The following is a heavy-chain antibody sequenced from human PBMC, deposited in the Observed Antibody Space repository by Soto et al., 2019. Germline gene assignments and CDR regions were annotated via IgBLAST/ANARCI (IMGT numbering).Heavy chain of an antibody. V-gene: IGHV4-30-4*01. CDR2: IYHTGTT. CDR1: GGSISSIDYF. CDR3: ARVMAAMQNWLDP. D-gene: IGHD2-2*01. J-gene: IGHJ5*02. Sequence: QVQLQESGPGLVKPSQTLSLTCSVSGGSISSIDYFWSWIRQPPGKGLEWIGFIYHTGTTYYNPSLRSRVTISLDPSKSQFSMKLNSVTAADTAVYYCARVMAAMQNWLDPWGQGTLVTVSP.